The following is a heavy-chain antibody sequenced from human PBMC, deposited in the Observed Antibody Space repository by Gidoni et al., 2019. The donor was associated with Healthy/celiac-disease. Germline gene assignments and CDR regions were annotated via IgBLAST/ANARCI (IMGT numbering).Heavy chain of an antibody. CDR3: ARERSSSSAWYFDL. J-gene: IGHJ2*01. CDR1: GFTFSDYY. V-gene: IGHV3-11*06. Sequence: QVQLVESGGGWVKPGGSLRLSCAASGFTFSDYYMSWIRQAPGKGLEWVSYISSSSSYTNYADSVKGRFTISRDNAKNSLYLQMNSLRAEDTAVYSCARERSSSSAWYFDLWGRGTLVTVSS. D-gene: IGHD6-6*01. CDR2: ISSSSSYT.